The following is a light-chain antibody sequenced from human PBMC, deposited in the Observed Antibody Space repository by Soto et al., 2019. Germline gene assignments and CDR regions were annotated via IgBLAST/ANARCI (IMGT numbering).Light chain of an antibody. V-gene: IGLV1-47*02. Sequence: QSVLTQPPSSSGTPGQRVTIACSGATSNIGSNYVYWYQHPPGTAPKLLIYTDNERPSGVPDRYSGSKSGTSASLAISGLRSEDEADYYCAAWDDNLRGYGVFGGRTQLTVL. CDR3: AAWDDNLRGYGV. CDR2: TDN. CDR1: TSNIGSNY. J-gene: IGLJ2*01.